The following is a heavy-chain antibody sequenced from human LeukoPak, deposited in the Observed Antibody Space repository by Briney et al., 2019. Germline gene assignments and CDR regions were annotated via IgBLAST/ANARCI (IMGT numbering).Heavy chain of an antibody. J-gene: IGHJ4*02. V-gene: IGHV4-39*01. CDR1: GFTFSWYSMN. D-gene: IGHD6-13*01. CDR3: ARIARSDFDC. CDR2: IYYSGNT. Sequence: GSLRLSCAVSGFTFSWYSMNWVRQPPGKGLEWIGSIYYSGNTYYNPSLNSRVTISVDTSKNQFSLKLSSVTAADTALYYCARIARSDFDCWGQGTLVTVSS.